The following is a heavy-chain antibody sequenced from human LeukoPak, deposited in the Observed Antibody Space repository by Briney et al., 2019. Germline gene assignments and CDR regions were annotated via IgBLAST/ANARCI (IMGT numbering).Heavy chain of an antibody. J-gene: IGHJ6*03. V-gene: IGHV3-15*01. Sequence: PGGSLRLSCAASGFTFSNAWMSWVRQAPGKGLEWVGRIKSKTDGGTTDYAAPVKGRFTISRDDSKNTLYLQMNSLKTEDTAVYYCAKGPRQQWPNYYYYYYMDVWGKGTTVTVSS. CDR1: GFTFSNAW. CDR3: AKGPRQQWPNYYYYYYMDV. CDR2: IKSKTDGGTT. D-gene: IGHD6-19*01.